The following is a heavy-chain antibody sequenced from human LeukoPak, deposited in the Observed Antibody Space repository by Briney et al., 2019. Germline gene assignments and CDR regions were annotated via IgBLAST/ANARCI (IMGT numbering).Heavy chain of an antibody. CDR2: IDPNGGST. Sequence: ASMKVSCKASGYTFTRYYMHWVRQAPGPGLEWMGMIDPNGGSTTYAQNFQGRVTMTRDTSTSTVYMELSSLRSEDTAVYFCARHLIKDIVVVPATPPSYYMDVWGKGTTVTVSS. V-gene: IGHV1-46*01. CDR3: ARHLIKDIVVVPATPPSYYMDV. CDR1: GYTFTRYY. J-gene: IGHJ6*03. D-gene: IGHD2-2*01.